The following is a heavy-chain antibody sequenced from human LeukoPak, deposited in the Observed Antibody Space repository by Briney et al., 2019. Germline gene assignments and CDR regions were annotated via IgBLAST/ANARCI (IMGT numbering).Heavy chain of an antibody. CDR3: ANDRGDDITPPPFDY. D-gene: IGHD3-9*01. CDR1: GFTFSSYG. CDR2: ISYDGSNK. J-gene: IGHJ4*02. Sequence: GGSLRLSCAASGFTFSSYGMHWVRQAPGKGLEWVAVISYDGSNKYYADSVKGRFTISRDNSKNTLYLQMNSLRAEDTAVYYCANDRGDDITPPPFDYWGQGTLVIVSS. V-gene: IGHV3-30*18.